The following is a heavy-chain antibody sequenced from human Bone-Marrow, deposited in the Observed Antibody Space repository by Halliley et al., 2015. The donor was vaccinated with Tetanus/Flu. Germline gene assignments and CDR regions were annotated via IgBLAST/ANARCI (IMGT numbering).Heavy chain of an antibody. Sequence: SLRLSCAASGFTFSSYEMNWVRQAPGKGLEWVSYITTSGNIIFYADSVKGRFTISRDNAKSSLFLQMDDLRAEDTAVYYCARDPYAVSVLSAFDIWGQGTTVTVSS. D-gene: IGHD4-17*01. V-gene: IGHV3-48*03. CDR3: ARDPYAVSVLSAFDI. CDR1: GFTFSSYE. CDR2: ITTSGNII. J-gene: IGHJ3*02.